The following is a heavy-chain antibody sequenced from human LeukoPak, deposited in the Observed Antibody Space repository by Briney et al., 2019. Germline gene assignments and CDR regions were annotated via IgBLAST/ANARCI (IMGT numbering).Heavy chain of an antibody. CDR3: ARAANVLLWFGELLSENYFDY. CDR2: TYYRSKWYN. D-gene: IGHD3-10*01. Sequence: SQTLSLTCALSGDSVSSNSAAWNWIRQSPSRGLEWLGRTYYRSKWYNDYAVSVKSRITINPDTSKNQFSLQLNSVTPEDTAVYYCARAANVLLWFGELLSENYFDYWGQGTLVTVSS. J-gene: IGHJ4*02. CDR1: GDSVSSNSAA. V-gene: IGHV6-1*01.